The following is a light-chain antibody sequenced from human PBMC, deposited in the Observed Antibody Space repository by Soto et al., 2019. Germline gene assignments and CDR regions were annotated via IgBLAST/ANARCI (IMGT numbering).Light chain of an antibody. Sequence: QSALTQPPSASGSPGQSLTISCTGTSSDVGKYKFVSWYQQHPGEAPRLIIYDATQRPSGVSNRFSGSKSGITASLTISGLQAEDEAHYYCSSHAGSVTLVFGGGTKLTVL. J-gene: IGLJ3*02. CDR1: SSDVGKYKF. CDR3: SSHAGSVTLV. V-gene: IGLV2-23*01. CDR2: DAT.